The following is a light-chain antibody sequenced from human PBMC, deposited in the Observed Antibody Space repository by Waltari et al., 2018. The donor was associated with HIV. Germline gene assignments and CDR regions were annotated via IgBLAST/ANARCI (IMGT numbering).Light chain of an antibody. CDR3: QVWDGSSDQWV. CDR2: DNS. J-gene: IGLJ3*02. V-gene: IGLV3-21*04. Sequence: SYILTQPPSLSVSPGDTARISCEGNNIGNKAVHWYHKKPGQAPVVVIYDNSDRPSGIPARFSGFNSGKTAALIITGVQAGDEADFYCQVWDGSSDQWVFGGGTKLTVL. CDR1: NIGNKA.